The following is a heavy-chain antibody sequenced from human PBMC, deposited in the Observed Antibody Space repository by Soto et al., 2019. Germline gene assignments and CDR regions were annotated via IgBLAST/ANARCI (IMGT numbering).Heavy chain of an antibody. CDR2: IIPIFGTA. D-gene: IGHD3-16*01. CDR1: GGTFSSYA. V-gene: IGHV1-69*12. Sequence: QVQLVQSGAEVKKPGSSVKVSCKASGGTFSSYAISWVRQAPGQGLEWMGGIIPIFGTANYAQKFQGRVTITADESTSTAYMERSSLRSEDTAVYYCASGPHGDGGEDNWFDPWGQGTLVTVSS. CDR3: ASGPHGDGGEDNWFDP. J-gene: IGHJ5*02.